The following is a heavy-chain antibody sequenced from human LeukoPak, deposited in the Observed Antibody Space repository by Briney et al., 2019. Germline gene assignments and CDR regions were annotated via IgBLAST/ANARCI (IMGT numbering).Heavy chain of an antibody. D-gene: IGHD5-18*01. Sequence: GGSLRLSCAASGFTFSSYEMNWVRQAPGKGLEWVSYISSSGSTIYYADSVKGRFTISRDNAKNSLYLQMNSLRAEDTAVYYCARVRTAMVRDAFDIWGQGTMVTVSS. CDR2: ISSSGSTI. CDR3: ARVRTAMVRDAFDI. V-gene: IGHV3-48*03. CDR1: GFTFSSYE. J-gene: IGHJ3*02.